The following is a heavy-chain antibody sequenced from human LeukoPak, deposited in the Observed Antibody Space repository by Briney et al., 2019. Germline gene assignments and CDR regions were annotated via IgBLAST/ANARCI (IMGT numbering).Heavy chain of an antibody. CDR1: GGTFSSYA. V-gene: IGHV1-69*13. CDR3: ARAETMIGGYFDY. D-gene: IGHD3-22*01. CDR2: IIPIFCTA. J-gene: IGHJ4*02. Sequence: ASVKVSCKASGGTFSSYAISGVRQAPRQGLEWMGGIIPIFCTANYAQKFQGRVTITADESTSTAYMELSSLSSEDTAVYYCARAETMIGGYFDYWGQGTLVTVSS.